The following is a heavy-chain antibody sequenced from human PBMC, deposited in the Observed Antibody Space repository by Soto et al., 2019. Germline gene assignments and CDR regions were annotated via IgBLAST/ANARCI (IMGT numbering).Heavy chain of an antibody. CDR1: GDSVSSNSAA. CDR3: AGTSSLQRYYMDV. V-gene: IGHV6-1*01. CDR2: TYYRSRWYN. J-gene: IGHJ6*03. Sequence: SQTLSLTCVISGDSVSSNSAAWNWIRQSPSRGLEWLGRTYYRSRWYNDYAVSVRSRITVNADTSKNQFSLHLNSVTPEDTAVYYCAGTSSLQRYYMDVWDKGTKVTVSS. D-gene: IGHD1-7*01.